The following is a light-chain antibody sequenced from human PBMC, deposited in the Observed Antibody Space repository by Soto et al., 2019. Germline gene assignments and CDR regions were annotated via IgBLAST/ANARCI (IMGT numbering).Light chain of an antibody. CDR1: SSDVGGYNY. V-gene: IGLV2-14*03. J-gene: IGLJ1*01. CDR2: DVT. CDR3: SSYTTSNTRQIV. Sequence: QSVLTQPASVSGSPGQSITISCTGTSSDVGGYNYVSWYQHHPGKAPKLIIYDVTNRPSGVSNPFSGSKSGNTASLTIFGLQPEDEADYYCSSYTTSNTRQIVFGTGT.